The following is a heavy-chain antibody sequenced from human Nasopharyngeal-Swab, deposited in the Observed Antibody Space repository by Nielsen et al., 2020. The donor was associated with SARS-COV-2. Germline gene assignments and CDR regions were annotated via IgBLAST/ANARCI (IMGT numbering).Heavy chain of an antibody. Sequence: GESLKISCMASGYSFVNHWIGWVRQKSGKGLEWMGMVYPGNSEVAYSPSFQGQVTISADKSTNTAYVQWKRLRASDSGMYFCARRAARDGYNYEVDPWGQGTLVTVSS. J-gene: IGHJ5*02. CDR3: ARRAARDGYNYEVDP. V-gene: IGHV5-51*01. D-gene: IGHD5-24*01. CDR2: VYPGNSEV. CDR1: GYSFVNHW.